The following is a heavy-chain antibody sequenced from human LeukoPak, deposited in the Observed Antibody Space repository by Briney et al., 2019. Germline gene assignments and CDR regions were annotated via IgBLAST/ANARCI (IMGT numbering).Heavy chain of an antibody. CDR1: GYTFTDYY. CDR2: INPNSGGT. Sequence: ASVRVSCKASGYTFTDYYIHWVRQAPGQGLEWMGWINPNSGGTNYAQKFQGRVTMTRDTSISTAYMELSRLRSDDTAVYYCARDLLADPIYGSGSYHGRGFDPWGQGTLVTVSS. J-gene: IGHJ5*02. CDR3: ARDLLADPIYGSGSYHGRGFDP. V-gene: IGHV1-2*02. D-gene: IGHD3-10*01.